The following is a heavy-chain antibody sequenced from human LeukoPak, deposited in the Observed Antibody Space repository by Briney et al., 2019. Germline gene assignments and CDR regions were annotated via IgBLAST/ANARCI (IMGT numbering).Heavy chain of an antibody. V-gene: IGHV4-59*01. CDR1: GGSISSYY. CDR2: IYYSGST. J-gene: IGHJ4*02. Sequence: PSETLSLTCTVSGGSISSYYWSWIRQPPGKGLEWIGYIYYSGSTNYNPSLKSRVTISVDTSKNQFSLKLSSVTAADTAAYYCAREGSYSYGYDYWGQGTLVTVSS. D-gene: IGHD5-18*01. CDR3: AREGSYSYGYDY.